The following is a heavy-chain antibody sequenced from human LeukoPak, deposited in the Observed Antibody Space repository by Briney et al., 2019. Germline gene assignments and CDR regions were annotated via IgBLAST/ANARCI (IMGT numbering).Heavy chain of an antibody. J-gene: IGHJ4*02. CDR1: GFTFESDA. CDR2: VSWNSGNI. V-gene: IGHV3-9*01. Sequence: GGSLTLSCAASGFTFESDAMHWVRQAPGRGLEWVSSVSWNSGNIAYADSVKGRFSISRDNAKNSLYLQMSSLRAEDTALYYCAKGPGWQLNKRYFDYGGQGTRVIVDS. CDR3: AKGPGWQLNKRYFDY. D-gene: IGHD5-24*01.